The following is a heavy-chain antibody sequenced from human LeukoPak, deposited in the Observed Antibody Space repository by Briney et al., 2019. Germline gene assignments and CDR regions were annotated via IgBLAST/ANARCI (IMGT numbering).Heavy chain of an antibody. J-gene: IGHJ6*03. V-gene: IGHV4-4*07. CDR2: IYTSGST. CDR1: GGSISSYY. D-gene: IGHD6-13*01. Sequence: PSETLSLTCTVSGGSISSYYWSWIRQPAGKGLEWIGRIYTSGSTNYNPSLNSRVTISRDTSKNHFSLKLSSATAADTAVYFCARGRVSSSTWYSTYYYYFYMDVWGKGTTVTVSS. CDR3: ARGRVSSSTWYSTYYYYFYMDV.